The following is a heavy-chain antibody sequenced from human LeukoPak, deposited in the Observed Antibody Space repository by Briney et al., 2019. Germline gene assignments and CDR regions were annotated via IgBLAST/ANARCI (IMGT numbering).Heavy chain of an antibody. CDR3: ASLDY. CDR1: GFTFSTYG. CDR2: IQYDGSNK. J-gene: IGHJ4*02. V-gene: IGHV3-30*02. Sequence: PGGSLRLSCAASGFTFSTYGMHWVRQAPGKGLEWVAFIQYDGSNKYYADSVKGRFTISRDNSRNTLYLQMNSQRAEDTALYYCASLDYWGQGTLVTVSS.